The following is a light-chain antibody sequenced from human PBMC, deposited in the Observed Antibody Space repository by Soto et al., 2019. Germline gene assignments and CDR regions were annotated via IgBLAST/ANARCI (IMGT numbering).Light chain of an antibody. CDR3: QQRSNWPPVT. Sequence: EIVLTQSPATLSLSPGERATLSCRASQRVSSYLAWYQQKPCQAHRLLIYDASNRSTGIPARFSGSGSGTDFTLTISSLEPEDLAIYYCQQRSNWPPVTFGGGTNVEIK. CDR1: QRVSSY. V-gene: IGKV3-11*01. CDR2: DAS. J-gene: IGKJ4*01.